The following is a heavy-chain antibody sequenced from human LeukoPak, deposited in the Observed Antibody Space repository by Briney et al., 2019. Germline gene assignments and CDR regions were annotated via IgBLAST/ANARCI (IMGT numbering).Heavy chain of an antibody. CDR3: ARDRGYSSFDY. CDR2: ITSSGRII. V-gene: IGHV3-48*03. D-gene: IGHD4-23*01. CDR1: GFTFSSYE. J-gene: IGHJ4*02. Sequence: GGSLRLSCAASGFTFSSYEMSWVRQAPGKGLEWVAYITSSGRIIYYADSVKGRFTISRDNAKNSLFLQMNSLRVEDTAVYYCARDRGYSSFDYWGQGTLVTVSS.